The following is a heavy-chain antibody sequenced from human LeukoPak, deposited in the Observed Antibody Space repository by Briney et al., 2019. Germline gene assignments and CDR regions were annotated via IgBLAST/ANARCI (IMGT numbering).Heavy chain of an antibody. CDR2: ITGDGGTT. CDR1: RFGFSVYW. V-gene: IGHV3-74*01. D-gene: IGHD3-16*01. CDR3: ARMITINREREGYFDY. Sequence: PGGSLRLSCAASRFGFSVYWMHWVRQAPGKGLVWVSRITGDGGTTNYADSVKGRFTISRDNAKDTLYLQMNSLRAEDTAVYYCARMITINREREGYFDYWGQGTLVTVSS. J-gene: IGHJ4*02.